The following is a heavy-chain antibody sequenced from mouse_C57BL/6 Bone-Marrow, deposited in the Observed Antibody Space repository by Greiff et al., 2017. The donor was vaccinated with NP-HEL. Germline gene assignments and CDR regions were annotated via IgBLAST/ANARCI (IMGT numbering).Heavy chain of an antibody. Sequence: EVQRVESGAELVRPGASVKLSCTASGFNIKDDYMHWVKQRPEQGLEWIGWIDPENGDTECASKFQGKATITADTSSNTAYLQLSSLTSEDTAVYYCTTIYDGSWFAYWGQGTLVTVSA. D-gene: IGHD2-3*01. CDR3: TTIYDGSWFAY. CDR1: GFNIKDDY. J-gene: IGHJ3*01. V-gene: IGHV14-4*01. CDR2: IDPENGDT.